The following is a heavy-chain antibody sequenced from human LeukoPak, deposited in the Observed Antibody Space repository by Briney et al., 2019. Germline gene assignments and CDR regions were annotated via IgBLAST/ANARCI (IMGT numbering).Heavy chain of an antibody. CDR2: IYHSGST. J-gene: IGHJ4*02. V-gene: IGHV4-38-2*02. D-gene: IGHD1/OR15-1a*01. CDR3: ARGTWTDRYYFDY. CDR1: GYSISSGYY. Sequence: SETLSLTCTVSGYSISSGYYWGWIRPPPGKGLEWIGSIYHSGSTYYNPSLKSRVTISVDTSKNQFSLKLSSVTAADTAVYYCARGTWTDRYYFDYWGQGTLVTVSS.